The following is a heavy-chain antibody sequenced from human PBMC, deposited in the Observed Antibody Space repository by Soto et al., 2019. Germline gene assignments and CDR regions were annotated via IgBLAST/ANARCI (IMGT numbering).Heavy chain of an antibody. D-gene: IGHD3-16*02. J-gene: IGHJ4*02. CDR3: AIVTTGYDYVWGSYRPQFDY. Sequence: ASVKVSWKASGGTFSSYAISWVRQAPGQGLEWMGGIIPIFGTANYAQKFQGRVTITADESTSTAYMELSSLRSEDTAVYYCAIVTTGYDYVWGSYRPQFDYWGQGTLVTVSS. V-gene: IGHV1-69*13. CDR2: IIPIFGTA. CDR1: GGTFSSYA.